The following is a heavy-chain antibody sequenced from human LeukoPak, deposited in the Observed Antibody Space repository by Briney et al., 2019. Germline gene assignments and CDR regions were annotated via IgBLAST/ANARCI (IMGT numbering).Heavy chain of an antibody. CDR1: GGTFSSYA. D-gene: IGHD2-2*01. Sequence: SVKVSCKASGGTFSSYAISWVGQAPGQGLEWMGGIIPIFGTANYAQKFQGRVTITADESTSTAYMELSSLRSEDTAVYYCASVLGYCSSTSCWDWFDPWGQGTLVTVSS. CDR3: ASVLGYCSSTSCWDWFDP. V-gene: IGHV1-69*13. J-gene: IGHJ5*02. CDR2: IIPIFGTA.